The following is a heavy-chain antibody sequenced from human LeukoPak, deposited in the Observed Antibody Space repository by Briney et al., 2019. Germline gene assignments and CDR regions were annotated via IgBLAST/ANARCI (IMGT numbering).Heavy chain of an antibody. Sequence: SESLSLTCAVYGGTFSGYYWSWIRQAPGKGLEWIGEINHSGSTNYNPSLKSRVSISVDTSKNQFPLNLSSVTAADTAVYYCASLSGSGSSDYWGQGTLVTVSS. J-gene: IGHJ4*02. CDR2: INHSGST. D-gene: IGHD3-10*01. CDR1: GGTFSGYY. CDR3: ASLSGSGSSDY. V-gene: IGHV4-34*01.